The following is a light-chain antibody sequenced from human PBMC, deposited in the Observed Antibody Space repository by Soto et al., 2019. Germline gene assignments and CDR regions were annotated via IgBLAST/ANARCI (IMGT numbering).Light chain of an antibody. V-gene: IGKV3-15*01. CDR1: HSVSRY. CDR3: QQYNTWTPKYT. J-gene: IGKJ2*01. Sequence: DIVMTQSPATLSVSQGGRATLSCRASHSVSRYLAWYHKRPGQPPRLLIYGASTRATGIPARFSGSGSGPEFSLTTSNLQSGNFDVLYCQQYNTWTPKYTLGQGTKLEI. CDR2: GAS.